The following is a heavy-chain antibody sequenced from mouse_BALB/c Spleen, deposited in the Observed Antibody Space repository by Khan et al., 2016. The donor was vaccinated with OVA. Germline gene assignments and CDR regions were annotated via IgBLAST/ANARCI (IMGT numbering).Heavy chain of an antibody. Sequence: EVELVESGGGLVKPGGSLKFSCAASGFTFSNYAMSWVRQTPEKRLEWVATISSGGSYTYYPDSVKGRFTISRDNANNTLYLLMSSLRSEDTAMYYCARTPGYYGSNYFDYWGHGITLTVSS. J-gene: IGHJ2*01. CDR3: ARTPGYYGSNYFDY. CDR1: GFTFSNYA. CDR2: ISSGGSYT. V-gene: IGHV5-9-3*01. D-gene: IGHD1-1*01.